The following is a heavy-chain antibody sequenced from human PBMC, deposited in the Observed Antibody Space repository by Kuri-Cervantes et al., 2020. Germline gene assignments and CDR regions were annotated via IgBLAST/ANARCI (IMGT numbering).Heavy chain of an antibody. Sequence: ETLSLTCAASGFTFSSYSMNWVRQAPGKGLEWVSYISSSSSTIYYADSVKGRFTISRDNSKNTLYLQMNSLRAEDTAVYYCARAGSDGFGFDYWGQGTLVTVSS. CDR3: ARAGSDGFGFDY. V-gene: IGHV3-48*01. J-gene: IGHJ4*02. CDR1: GFTFSSYS. CDR2: ISSSSSTI. D-gene: IGHD3-16*01.